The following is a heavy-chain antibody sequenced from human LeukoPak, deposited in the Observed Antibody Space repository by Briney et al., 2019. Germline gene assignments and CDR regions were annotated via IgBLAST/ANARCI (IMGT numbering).Heavy chain of an antibody. CDR1: GFTVSSNY. Sequence: GSLRLSCAASGFTVSSNYMSWIRQPPGKGLEWIGSIYYSGSTYYNPSLKSRVTISVDTSKNQFSLKLSSVTAADTAVYYCGSGGWFGESLDYWGQGTLVTVSS. CDR3: GSGGWFGESLDY. J-gene: IGHJ4*02. CDR2: IYYSGST. D-gene: IGHD3-10*01. V-gene: IGHV4-59*05.